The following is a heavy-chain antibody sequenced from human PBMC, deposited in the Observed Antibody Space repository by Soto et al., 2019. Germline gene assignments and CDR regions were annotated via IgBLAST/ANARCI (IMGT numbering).Heavy chain of an antibody. V-gene: IGHV6-1*01. D-gene: IGHD2-2*01. CDR3: ARLVGNSWLDS. J-gene: IGHJ5*01. CDR2: TYYRSKWYN. CDR1: GDSVSNNSAT. Sequence: SQTLSLTCAISGDSVSNNSATWYWIRQSPSRGLGWLGRTYYRSKWYNDYAVSVKGRITINPDTSNNQFSLQLNSVTPDDTAVYYCARLVGNSWLDSWGQGTLVTVSS.